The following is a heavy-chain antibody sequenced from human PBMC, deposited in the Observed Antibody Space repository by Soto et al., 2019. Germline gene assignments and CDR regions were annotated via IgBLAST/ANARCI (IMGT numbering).Heavy chain of an antibody. J-gene: IGHJ4*02. CDR2: INPNNGAT. CDR1: RYIFTAYF. Sequence: GASVKVSCKAPRYIFTAYFMHWVRQAPGQGLEWMGWINPNNGATHYGLSFQGRVTMTRDTSISTAYMELNSLRAEDTAVYYCAKDPDISGWYQTDLDYWGQGTLVTVSS. CDR3: AKDPDISGWYQTDLDY. D-gene: IGHD6-19*01. V-gene: IGHV1-2*02.